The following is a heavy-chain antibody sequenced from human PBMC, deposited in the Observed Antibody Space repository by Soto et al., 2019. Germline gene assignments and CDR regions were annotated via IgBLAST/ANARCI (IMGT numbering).Heavy chain of an antibody. D-gene: IGHD5-18*01. CDR2: IYWDDDK. J-gene: IGHJ4*02. CDR3: AHRFVTASWDY. V-gene: IGHV2-5*02. CDR1: GFSLSTSGEG. Sequence: QITLKESGPTLVKPTQTLTLTCTFSGFSLSTSGEGVGWIRQPPGKALEWLALIYWDDDKRYSPSLKSRVTITKDTSKNQVVLTMTNMDPVDTATYFCAHRFVTASWDYWGQGTLVTVSS.